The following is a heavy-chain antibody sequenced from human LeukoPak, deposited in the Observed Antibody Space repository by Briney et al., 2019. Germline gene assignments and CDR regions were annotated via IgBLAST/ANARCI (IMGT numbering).Heavy chain of an antibody. CDR3: AKGGGGCYCSSTTCYLYNWFDP. V-gene: IGHV3-30-3*01. CDR2: ISNDENKK. Sequence: GGALRLSRGASGFALTSYPMHWGRQGPRKGVGWGGVISNDENKKYYADSLKGPFTISRDKSQKTPCLQMESPRPVDTRVYYSAKGGGGCYCSSTTCYLYNWFDPWGQGTLVTVSS. CDR1: GFALTSYP. J-gene: IGHJ5*02. D-gene: IGHD2-2*01.